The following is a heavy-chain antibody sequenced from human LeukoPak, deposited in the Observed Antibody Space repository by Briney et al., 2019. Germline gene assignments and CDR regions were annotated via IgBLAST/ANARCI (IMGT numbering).Heavy chain of an antibody. CDR1: GLTFARHA. J-gene: IGHJ4*02. V-gene: IGHV3-48*03. D-gene: IGHD6-19*01. CDR3: ARDGDWYTSGWYNY. Sequence: GGTLRLPCAASGLTFARHAMTWVRQTPGKGLEWISYISSSGSTIYYADSVKGRFTISRDNAKNSLYLQMNSLRAEDTAVYYCARDGDWYTSGWYNYWGQGTLVTVSS. CDR2: ISSSGSTI.